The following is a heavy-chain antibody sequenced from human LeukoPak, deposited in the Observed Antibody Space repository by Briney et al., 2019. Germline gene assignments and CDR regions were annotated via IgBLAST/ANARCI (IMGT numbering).Heavy chain of an antibody. J-gene: IGHJ4*02. CDR2: ISGTGVST. CDR1: GFTFSSDS. Sequence: QPGGSLRLSCAASGFTFSSDSMTWVRQAPGKGLEWVSTISGTGVSTFYAGPVKGRFTISRDNSKNTLYLHMNSLSAEDTAIYYCAKDSFSSRWGQGTLVTVSS. CDR3: AKDSFSSR. D-gene: IGHD2-2*01. V-gene: IGHV3-23*01.